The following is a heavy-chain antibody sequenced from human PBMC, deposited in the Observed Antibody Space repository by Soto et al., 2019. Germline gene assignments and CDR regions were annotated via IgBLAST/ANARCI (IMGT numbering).Heavy chain of an antibody. Sequence: KPSETLSLTCAVSGGSISSSNWWSWVRQPPGKGLEWIGEIYHSGSTNYNPSLKSRVTISVDKSKNQFSLKLSSVTAADTAVYYCARVGRYYYDSSGYYYFDYWGQGTLVTVSS. CDR1: GGSISSSNW. J-gene: IGHJ4*02. CDR3: ARVGRYYYDSSGYYYFDY. D-gene: IGHD3-22*01. CDR2: IYHSGST. V-gene: IGHV4-4*02.